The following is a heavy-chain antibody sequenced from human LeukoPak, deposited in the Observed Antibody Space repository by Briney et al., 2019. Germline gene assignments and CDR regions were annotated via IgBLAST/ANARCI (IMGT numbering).Heavy chain of an antibody. CDR3: ARGRIQLCDY. Sequence: SETLSLTCAVYGGSFSGYYWSWIRQPPGKGLEWIGEINHSGGTNYNPSLKSRVTISVDTSKNQFSLKLSSVTAADTAVYYCARGRIQLCDYWGQGTLVTVSS. J-gene: IGHJ4*02. V-gene: IGHV4-34*01. D-gene: IGHD5-18*01. CDR2: INHSGGT. CDR1: GGSFSGYY.